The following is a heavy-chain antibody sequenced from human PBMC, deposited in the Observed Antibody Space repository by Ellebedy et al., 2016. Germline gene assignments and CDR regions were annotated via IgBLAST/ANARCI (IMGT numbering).Heavy chain of an antibody. CDR2: IKSKTDGGTT. Sequence: GESLKISXAASGFTFSNAWMSWVRQAPGKGLEWVGRIKSKTDGGTTDHAAPVKGRFTISRDDSKNTLYLQMNSLKTEDTAVYYCTTEDSGYDLDPWGQGTLVTVSS. D-gene: IGHD5-12*01. CDR3: TTEDSGYDLDP. CDR1: GFTFSNAW. V-gene: IGHV3-15*01. J-gene: IGHJ5*02.